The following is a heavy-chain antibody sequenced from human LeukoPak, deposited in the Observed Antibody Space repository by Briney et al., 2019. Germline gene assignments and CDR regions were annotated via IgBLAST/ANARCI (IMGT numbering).Heavy chain of an antibody. V-gene: IGHV5-51*01. CDR1: GYRFTSYW. J-gene: IGHJ5*02. CDR2: IYPGDSDT. D-gene: IGHD3-10*01. Sequence: GESLQISCQGSGYRFTSYWIGWVRRMPGKGVEWMGIIYPGDSDTRYSPSFQGQVTISADKSISTAYLQWSSLKASDTAMYYCARGPPGEYDNWFDPWGQGTLVTVSS. CDR3: ARGPPGEYDNWFDP.